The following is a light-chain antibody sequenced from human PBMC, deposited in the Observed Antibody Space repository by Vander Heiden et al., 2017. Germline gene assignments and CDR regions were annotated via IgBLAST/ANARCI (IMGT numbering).Light chain of an antibody. Sequence: QSVLPQPPSASGTPGQRVTIPCSGSSSNIGRNTVNWYQQLPGTAPKLLIYSNNQRPSGVPDRFAGSKSGTSASLAISGLQSEDEAEYDCAAWDDSLNGPVFGGGTKLTVL. CDR3: AAWDDSLNGPV. CDR1: SSNIGRNT. J-gene: IGLJ2*01. CDR2: SNN. V-gene: IGLV1-44*01.